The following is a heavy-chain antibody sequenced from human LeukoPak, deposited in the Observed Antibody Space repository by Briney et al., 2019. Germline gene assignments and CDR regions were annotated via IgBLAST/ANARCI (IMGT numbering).Heavy chain of an antibody. CDR2: LSYDGTSK. CDR1: GFTFSSYA. V-gene: IGHV3-30-3*01. J-gene: IGHJ4*02. D-gene: IGHD3-10*01. CDR3: AAGEFFDY. Sequence: GRSLRLSCAASGFTFSSYAMHWVRQAPGKGLEWVAVLSYDGTSKYYADSVKGRFTISRDNSKNTLYLQMNSLRAEDTAVYYYAAGEFFDYWGQGTLVTVSS.